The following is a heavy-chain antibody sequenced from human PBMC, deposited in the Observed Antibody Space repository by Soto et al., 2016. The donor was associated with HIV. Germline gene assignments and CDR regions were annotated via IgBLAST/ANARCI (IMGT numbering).Heavy chain of an antibody. CDR3: ATSVGVSASSPLYGPYYFDY. J-gene: IGHJ4*02. D-gene: IGHD3-10*01. CDR1: GDTFRKYA. Sequence: QVQLVQSGAEVKKPGSSVKVSCKGSGDTFRKYAITWVRQAPGQGLEWMGGIIPVLGIANYAQKFQGRVTITADESTSTAYMELGSLKSEDTAVYYCATSVGVSASSPLYGPYYFDYWGQGTLVTVSS. CDR2: IIPVLGIA. V-gene: IGHV1-69*10.